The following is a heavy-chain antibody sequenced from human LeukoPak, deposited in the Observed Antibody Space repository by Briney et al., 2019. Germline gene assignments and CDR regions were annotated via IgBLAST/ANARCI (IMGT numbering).Heavy chain of an antibody. CDR1: GVSITSGNW. D-gene: IGHD5-12*01. Sequence: SGTLSLTCGVSGVSITSGNWWSWVRQPPGKGLEWIGEIYHSGSINYNPSLKSRVTISVDKSKNQFSLKLNSVTAADTAVYYCWHSGYESGIDYWGQGTLVTVSS. CDR3: WHSGYESGIDY. V-gene: IGHV4-4*02. CDR2: IYHSGSI. J-gene: IGHJ4*02.